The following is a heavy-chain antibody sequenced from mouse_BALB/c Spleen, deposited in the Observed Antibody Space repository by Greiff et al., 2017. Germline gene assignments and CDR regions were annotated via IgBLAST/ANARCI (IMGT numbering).Heavy chain of an antibody. CDR1: GYSITSGYY. CDR2: ISYDGSN. Sequence: VQLKESGPGLVKPSQSLSLTCSVTGYSITSGYYWNWIRQFPGNKLEWMGYISYDGSNNYNPSLKNRISITRDTSKNQFFLKLNSVTTEDTATYYCARGGRYDGWYFDVWGAGTTVTVSS. CDR3: ARGGRYDGWYFDV. V-gene: IGHV3-6*02. D-gene: IGHD2-14*01. J-gene: IGHJ1*01.